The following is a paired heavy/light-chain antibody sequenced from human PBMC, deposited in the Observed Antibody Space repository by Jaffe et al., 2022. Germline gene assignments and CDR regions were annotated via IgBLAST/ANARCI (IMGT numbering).Light chain of an antibody. CDR2: EVS. Sequence: QSALTQPPSASGSPGQSVTISCTGTSSDVGGYNYVSWYQQHPGKAPKLMIYEVSKRPSGVPDRFSGSKSGNTASLTVSGLQAEDEADYYCSSYAGSNNLYVFGTGTKVTVL. CDR3: SSYAGSNNLYV. CDR1: SSDVGGYNY. J-gene: IGLJ1*01. V-gene: IGLV2-8*01.
Heavy chain of an antibody. Sequence: EVQLVESGGVVVQPGGSLRLSCAASGFTFDDYTMHWVRQAPGKGLEWVSLISWDGGSTYYADSVKGRFTISRDNSKNSLYLQMNSLRTEDTALYYCAKDSDYDYIWGSYRHNGGFDYWGQGTLVTVSS. J-gene: IGHJ4*02. CDR2: ISWDGGST. D-gene: IGHD3-16*02. CDR1: GFTFDDYT. CDR3: AKDSDYDYIWGSYRHNGGFDY. V-gene: IGHV3-43*01.